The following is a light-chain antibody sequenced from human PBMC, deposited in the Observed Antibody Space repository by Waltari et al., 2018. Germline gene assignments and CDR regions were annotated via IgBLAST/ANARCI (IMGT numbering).Light chain of an antibody. CDR3: QQYDNYWT. J-gene: IGKJ1*01. V-gene: IGKV1-5*03. Sequence: DIQMTQSPSTLSASVGYIVTITCRASQSITNWLAWYQQKPGKAPKLLIYKASNLESGVPSRFSGSGSGTEFTLTISSLQPDDFATYYCQQYDNYWTFGQGTKVEIK. CDR1: QSITNW. CDR2: KAS.